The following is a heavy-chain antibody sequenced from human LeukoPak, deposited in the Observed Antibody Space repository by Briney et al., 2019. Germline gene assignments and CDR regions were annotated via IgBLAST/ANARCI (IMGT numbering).Heavy chain of an antibody. Sequence: GASVKVSCKASGYTFTSYDINWVRQATGQGLEWMGWMNPNSGNTGYAQKFQGRVTMTRNTSISTAYMELSSLRSEDTAVYYCARAMMVVANLWGVYDYWGQGTLVTVSS. D-gene: IGHD3-22*01. V-gene: IGHV1-8*01. J-gene: IGHJ4*02. CDR3: ARAMMVVANLWGVYDY. CDR2: MNPNSGNT. CDR1: GYTFTSYD.